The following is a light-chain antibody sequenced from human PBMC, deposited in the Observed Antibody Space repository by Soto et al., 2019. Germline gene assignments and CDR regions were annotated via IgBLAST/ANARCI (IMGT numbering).Light chain of an antibody. CDR2: DAS. V-gene: IGKV3D-20*02. Sequence: EFLLTQSPGTLSLSPGERSTLXXRASQTVRNNYLAWYQQKPGQATRLXXYDASSRATGIPDRFSGGGSGTDFTLTISSLEPEDFAVYYCQQRSNWPVITFGQGTRLEIK. CDR1: QTVRNNY. CDR3: QQRSNWPVIT. J-gene: IGKJ5*01.